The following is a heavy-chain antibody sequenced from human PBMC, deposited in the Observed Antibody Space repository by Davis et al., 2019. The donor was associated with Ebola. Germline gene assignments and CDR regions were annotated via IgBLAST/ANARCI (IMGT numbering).Heavy chain of an antibody. J-gene: IGHJ3*02. CDR2: IYYSGST. Sequence: PSETLSLTCTVSSGFVSSGSYYWSWIRQPPGKGLEWIGYIYYSGSTNYNPSLKSRVTISVDTSKNQFSLNLISVTAADTAVYYCARSRRTMIVAWRAFDIWGQGTMVTVSS. D-gene: IGHD3-22*01. V-gene: IGHV4-61*01. CDR1: SGFVSSGSYY. CDR3: ARSRRTMIVAWRAFDI.